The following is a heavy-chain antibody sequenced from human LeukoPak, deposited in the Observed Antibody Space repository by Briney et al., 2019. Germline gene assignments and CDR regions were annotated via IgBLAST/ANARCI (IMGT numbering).Heavy chain of an antibody. V-gene: IGHV3-11*04. CDR1: GFTFSDYH. J-gene: IGHJ4*02. CDR2: ISSSGSTI. D-gene: IGHD5-18*01. CDR3: AGSSGYSYGYIDY. Sequence: GGSLRLSCAASGFTFSDYHMSWIRQAPGKGLEWGSYISSSGSTILYADAVEGRFTIARDNAKNSLYLQMNSVRAEDTAVYYCAGSSGYSYGYIDYWGQGTVVTVSS.